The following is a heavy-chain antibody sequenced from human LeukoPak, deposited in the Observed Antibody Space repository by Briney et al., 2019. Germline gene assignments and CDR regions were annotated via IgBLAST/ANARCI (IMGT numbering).Heavy chain of an antibody. J-gene: IGHJ4*02. CDR1: GGSIISSSYY. Sequence: SETLSLTCTVSGGSIISSSYYWGWIRQPPGKGLEWIGSIYYSGSTYYNPSLKSRVTISVDTSKNQFSLKLSSVTAADTAVYYCASTGGYCSSTSCSTGNDYWGQGTLVTVSS. CDR3: ASTGGYCSSTSCSTGNDY. CDR2: IYYSGST. D-gene: IGHD2-2*02. V-gene: IGHV4-39*01.